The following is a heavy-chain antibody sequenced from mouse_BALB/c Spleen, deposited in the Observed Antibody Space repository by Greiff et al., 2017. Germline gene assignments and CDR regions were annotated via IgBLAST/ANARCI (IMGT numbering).Heavy chain of an antibody. CDR1: GYTFTSYW. J-gene: IGHJ4*01. CDR3: AREGAMDY. V-gene: IGHV1S81*02. Sequence: QVQLKQSGAELVKPGASVKLSCKASGYTFTSYWMHWVKQRPGQGLEWIGEINPSNGRTNYNEKFKSKATLTVDKSSSTAYMQLSSLTSEDSAVYYCAREGAMDYWGQGTSVTVSS. CDR2: INPSNGRT.